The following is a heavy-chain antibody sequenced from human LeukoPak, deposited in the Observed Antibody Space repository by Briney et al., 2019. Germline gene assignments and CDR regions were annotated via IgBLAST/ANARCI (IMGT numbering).Heavy chain of an antibody. J-gene: IGHJ4*02. CDR1: GFTFSSYA. CDR2: ISVSSSA. D-gene: IGHD2-15*01. CDR3: ARYCSGGCYSGVDY. V-gene: IGHV3-23*01. Sequence: GGSLRLSCAASGFTFSSYAMNWVRQAPGRGLEWVSGISVSSSAYYADPVKGRFTISRDNSKNTLYLQMDSLRAEDTAVYYCARYCSGGCYSGVDYWGQGTLVTVPS.